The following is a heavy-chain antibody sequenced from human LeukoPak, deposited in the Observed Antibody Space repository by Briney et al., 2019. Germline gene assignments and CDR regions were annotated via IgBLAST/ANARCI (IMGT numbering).Heavy chain of an antibody. Sequence: PGGSLRLSCTASGFTFSSYSMNWVRQAPGKGLEWVSSISSSSSYIYYADSVKGRFTISRDNAKNSLYLQMNSLRAEDTAVYYCARVSWFGEHLNWFDPWGQGTLVTVSS. V-gene: IGHV3-21*04. CDR2: ISSSSSYI. D-gene: IGHD3-10*01. J-gene: IGHJ5*02. CDR3: ARVSWFGEHLNWFDP. CDR1: GFTFSSYS.